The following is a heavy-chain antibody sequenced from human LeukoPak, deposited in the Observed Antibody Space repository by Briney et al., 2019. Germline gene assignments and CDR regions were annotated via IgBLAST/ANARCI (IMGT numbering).Heavy chain of an antibody. D-gene: IGHD3-9*01. V-gene: IGHV4-39*01. CDR2: IYYTGST. CDR3: ARLSKGRYFDYIFDY. CDR1: GGSGDSVSSSTYY. Sequence: SETLSLTCTVSGGSGDSVSSSTYYWGWIRQPPGKGLEWIGNIYYTGSTYYNPSLKSRVTMSVDTSKNQFYLKVSSVTAADTAVYYCARLSKGRYFDYIFDYWGQGTLVTVSS. J-gene: IGHJ4*02.